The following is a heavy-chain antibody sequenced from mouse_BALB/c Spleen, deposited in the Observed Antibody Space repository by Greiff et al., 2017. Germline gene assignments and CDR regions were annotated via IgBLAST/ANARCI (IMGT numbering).Heavy chain of an antibody. CDR3: ARSYGNYVFDY. J-gene: IGHJ2*01. V-gene: IGHV4-2*02. CDR1: GFDFSRYW. CDR2: INPGSSTI. Sequence: EVMLVESGGGLVQPGGSLNLSCAASGFDFSRYWMSWARQAPGKGQEWIGEINPGSSTINYTPSLKDKFIISRDNAKNTLYLQMSKVRSEDTALYYCARSYGNYVFDYWGQGTTLTVSS. D-gene: IGHD2-10*02.